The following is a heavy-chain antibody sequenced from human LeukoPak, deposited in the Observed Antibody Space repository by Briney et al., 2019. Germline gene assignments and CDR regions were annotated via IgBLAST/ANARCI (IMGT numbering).Heavy chain of an antibody. D-gene: IGHD6-13*01. V-gene: IGHV3-53*01. CDR1: GFTVSSNY. CDR2: IYSGGNT. Sequence: GGPLRLSCAASGFTVSSNYMGWVRQAPGKGLKWVSVIYSGGNTYYADSVKGRFTISRDNSRNTMDLQMNSLRAEDTAVYYCARCDSSSWYGIGFWGQGTLVTVSS. J-gene: IGHJ4*02. CDR3: ARCDSSSWYGIGF.